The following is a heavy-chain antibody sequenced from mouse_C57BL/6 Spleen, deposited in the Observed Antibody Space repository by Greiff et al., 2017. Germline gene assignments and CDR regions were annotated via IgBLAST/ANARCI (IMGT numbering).Heavy chain of an antibody. Sequence: VQLQQSGPELVKPGASVKISCKASGYAFSSSWMNWVKQRPGQGLEWIGRIYPGDGDTNYNGKFKGKATLTADKSSSTAYMPLSSLTSEDSAVXFCARGTTVVATRYFDVWGTGTTVTVSS. D-gene: IGHD1-1*01. CDR3: ARGTTVVATRYFDV. CDR2: IYPGDGDT. CDR1: GYAFSSSW. V-gene: IGHV1-82*01. J-gene: IGHJ1*03.